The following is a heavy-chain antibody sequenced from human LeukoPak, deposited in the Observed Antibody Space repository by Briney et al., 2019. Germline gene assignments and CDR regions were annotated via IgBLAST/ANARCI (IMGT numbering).Heavy chain of an antibody. Sequence: GGSLRLSCAASGFTFSSYSMNWVRQAPGKGLEWVSSISSSSSYIYYADSVKGRFTISRDNAKNSLYLQMNSLRAEDTAVYYCYPGTLMGGYMGVWGKGTTVTVSS. D-gene: IGHD1-14*01. CDR2: ISSSSSYI. J-gene: IGHJ6*03. CDR3: YPGTLMGGYMGV. CDR1: GFTFSSYS. V-gene: IGHV3-21*01.